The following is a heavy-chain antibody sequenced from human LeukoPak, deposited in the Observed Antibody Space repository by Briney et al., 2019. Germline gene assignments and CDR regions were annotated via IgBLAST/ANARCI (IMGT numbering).Heavy chain of an antibody. CDR3: ARGYDSSGLFDY. CDR1: GFTFSSYG. D-gene: IGHD3-22*01. V-gene: IGHV3-30*03. CDR2: ISYDGSNK. J-gene: IGHJ4*02. Sequence: GGSLRLSCAASGFTFSSYGMHWVRQAPGKGLEWVAVISYDGSNKYYADSVKGRFTISRGNSKNTLYLQMNSLRAEDTAVYYCARGYDSSGLFDYWGQGTLVTVSS.